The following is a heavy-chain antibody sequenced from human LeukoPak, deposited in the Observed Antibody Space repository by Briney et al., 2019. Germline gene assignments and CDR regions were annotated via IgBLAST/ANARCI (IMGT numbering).Heavy chain of an antibody. D-gene: IGHD3-10*01. CDR3: TTAMRAVTMVRGVPYYYYGMDV. V-gene: IGHV3-15*07. J-gene: IGHJ6*02. Sequence: GGSLRLSCAASGFTFSNAWMNWVRQAPGKGLEWVGHIKSKTDGGTTDYAAPVKGRFTISRDDSKNTLYLQMNSLKTEDTAVYYCTTAMRAVTMVRGVPYYYYGMDVWGQGTTVTVSS. CDR2: IKSKTDGGTT. CDR1: GFTFSNAW.